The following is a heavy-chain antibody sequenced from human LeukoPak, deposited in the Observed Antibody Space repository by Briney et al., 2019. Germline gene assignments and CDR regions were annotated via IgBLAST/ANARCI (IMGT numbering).Heavy chain of an antibody. Sequence: GGSLRLSCAASGFTFSSYWMSWVRQAPGKGLEWVANIKQDGSEKYYVDSVKGRFTISRDNAKNSLYLQMNSLRAEDTAVYYCARDTVTPRGYNWFDPWGQGTLVTVSP. V-gene: IGHV3-7*01. CDR2: IKQDGSEK. J-gene: IGHJ5*02. CDR1: GFTFSSYW. CDR3: ARDTVTPRGYNWFDP. D-gene: IGHD4-17*01.